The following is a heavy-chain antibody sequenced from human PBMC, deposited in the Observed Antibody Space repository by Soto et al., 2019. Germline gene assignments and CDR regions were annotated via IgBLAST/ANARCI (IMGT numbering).Heavy chain of an antibody. V-gene: IGHV3-23*01. Sequence: GGSLRLSCAASGFTFSIYPMTWVRQAPGKGLEWVSTVNDGGTYTHYADSVKGRFTISRDNSESTLYLQMNSLRDDDMAVYYCAREGFSSGNAGGFDLWGQGTTVTVSS. CDR2: VNDGGTYT. CDR3: AREGFSSGNAGGFDL. CDR1: GFTFSIYP. J-gene: IGHJ6*02. D-gene: IGHD6-19*01.